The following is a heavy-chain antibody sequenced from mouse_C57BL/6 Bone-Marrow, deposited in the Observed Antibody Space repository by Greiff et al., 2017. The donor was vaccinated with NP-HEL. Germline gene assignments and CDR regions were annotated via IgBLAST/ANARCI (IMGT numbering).Heavy chain of an antibody. CDR2: INPSTGGT. V-gene: IGHV1-42*01. Sequence: VQLQQSGPELVKPGASVKISCKASGYSFTGYYMNWVKQSPEKSLEWIGEINPSTGGTTYNQKFKAKATLTVDKSSSTAYMQLKSLTSEDSAVYYCARGTTVVASYWYFDVWGTGTTVTVSS. CDR3: ARGTTVVASYWYFDV. CDR1: GYSFTGYY. D-gene: IGHD1-1*01. J-gene: IGHJ1*03.